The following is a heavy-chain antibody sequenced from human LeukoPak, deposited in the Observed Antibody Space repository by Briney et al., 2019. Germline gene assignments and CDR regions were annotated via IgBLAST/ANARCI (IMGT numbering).Heavy chain of an antibody. Sequence: PGGSLRLSCAASGLIFSNHAMSWVRQAPGKGLEWVSVISGSGTYTYYAASVKGRFTISIDNSKKTLYLQMNSLRVEDTAVFYCAKGITIFGVVNNDAFDIWGPGTMVTVSS. J-gene: IGHJ3*02. CDR1: GLIFSNHA. CDR2: ISGSGTYT. CDR3: AKGITIFGVVNNDAFDI. D-gene: IGHD3-3*01. V-gene: IGHV3-23*01.